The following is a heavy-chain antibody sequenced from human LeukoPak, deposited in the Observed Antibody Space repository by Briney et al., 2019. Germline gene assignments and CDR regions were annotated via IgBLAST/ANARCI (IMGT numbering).Heavy chain of an antibody. J-gene: IGHJ4*02. CDR1: GGPISSSSYY. CDR2: IYYSGST. CDR3: ARSAYCSSTSCYPYDS. Sequence: SETLSLTCTASGGPISSSSYYWGWIRQPPGKGLEWIGSIYYSGSTYYNPSLKSRVTMSVDTSKNQFSLRLSSVTAADTAMYYCARSAYCSSTSCYPYDSWGQGTLVTVSS. D-gene: IGHD2-2*01. V-gene: IGHV4-39*07.